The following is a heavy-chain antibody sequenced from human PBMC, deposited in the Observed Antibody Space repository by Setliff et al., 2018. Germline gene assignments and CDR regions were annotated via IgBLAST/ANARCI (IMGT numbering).Heavy chain of an antibody. Sequence: GESLRISCAASGFTFSSYGMHWVRQAPGKGLEWVAVISYDGSNKYYADSVKGRFTISRDNSKNTLYLQMNSLRAEDTAVYYCAKGRGSGSTHPLDYWGQGTLVTVSS. CDR2: ISYDGSNK. V-gene: IGHV3-30*18. J-gene: IGHJ4*02. CDR3: AKGRGSGSTHPLDY. CDR1: GFTFSSYG. D-gene: IGHD3-10*01.